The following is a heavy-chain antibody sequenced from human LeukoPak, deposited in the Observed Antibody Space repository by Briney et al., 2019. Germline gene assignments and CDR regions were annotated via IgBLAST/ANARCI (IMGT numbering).Heavy chain of an antibody. CDR1: GFTFSTYS. Sequence: GALRLSCAASGFTFSTYSMNWVRQAPGKGLEWVSYISSSSSTIYYADSVKGRFTISRDNAKNSLYLQMNSLRAEDTAVYYCARDSSLMALDYWGQGTLVTVSS. V-gene: IGHV3-48*01. D-gene: IGHD5-24*01. J-gene: IGHJ4*02. CDR3: ARDSSLMALDY. CDR2: ISSSSSTI.